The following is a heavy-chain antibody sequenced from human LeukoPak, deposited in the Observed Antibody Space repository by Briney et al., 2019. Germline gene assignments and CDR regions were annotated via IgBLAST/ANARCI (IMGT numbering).Heavy chain of an antibody. J-gene: IGHJ4*02. V-gene: IGHV1-8*03. CDR1: GYTFTNYD. CDR3: ARVWVIGGTARAEKYFDS. D-gene: IGHD1-7*01. Sequence: ASVKVSCKASGYTFTNYDINWVRQATGQGLEWMGWMNSDSGDTAYAQKFQGRVTFTRDTSISTAYMELSSLRSEDTAVYYCARVWVIGGTARAEKYFDSWGQGTLVTVSS. CDR2: MNSDSGDT.